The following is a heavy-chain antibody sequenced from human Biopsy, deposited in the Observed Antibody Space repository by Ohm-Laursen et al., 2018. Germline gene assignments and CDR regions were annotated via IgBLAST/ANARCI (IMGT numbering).Heavy chain of an antibody. Sequence: SLRLSCSASGFTFSSYAMSWVRQSPGKGLEWVSSTNNNGGRTYYTDSVKGRFTISRDNSKHTLYLQMSSLRAEDTAVYFCARADPPLFYYGSGSSNWFDPWGQGTLVTVSS. D-gene: IGHD3-10*01. J-gene: IGHJ5*02. CDR1: GFTFSSYA. V-gene: IGHV3-23*01. CDR3: ARADPPLFYYGSGSSNWFDP. CDR2: TNNNGGRT.